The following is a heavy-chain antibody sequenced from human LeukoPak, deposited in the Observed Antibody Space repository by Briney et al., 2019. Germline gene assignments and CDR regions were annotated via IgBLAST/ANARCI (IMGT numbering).Heavy chain of an antibody. Sequence: PSETLSLTCAVYGGSFSDYYWTWIRQPPGKGLEWIGEINHSGSTNYNPSLKRRGTISVDTSNKHFFLRLSSVTAEDTAVYYGAKGHRYSSGWYWSHWFDPWGQGTLVTVSS. J-gene: IGHJ5*02. CDR2: INHSGST. D-gene: IGHD6-19*01. CDR1: GGSFSDYY. V-gene: IGHV4-34*01. CDR3: AKGHRYSSGWYWSHWFDP.